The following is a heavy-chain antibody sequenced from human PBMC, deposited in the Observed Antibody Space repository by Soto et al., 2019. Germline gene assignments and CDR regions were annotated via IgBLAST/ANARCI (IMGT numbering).Heavy chain of an antibody. J-gene: IGHJ4*02. CDR3: AKEGKLLWFGELRDWYSFVY. CDR2: ISGSGGST. Sequence: GGSLRLSCAASGFTFSNFSMSWVRQAPGRGLEWVSSISGSGGSTYYADSVKGRFTISRDNSKNTLYLQMSTLRGEDTAVYYCAKEGKLLWFGELRDWYSFVYRGQGVLVTV. V-gene: IGHV3-23*01. D-gene: IGHD3-10*01. CDR1: GFTFSNFS.